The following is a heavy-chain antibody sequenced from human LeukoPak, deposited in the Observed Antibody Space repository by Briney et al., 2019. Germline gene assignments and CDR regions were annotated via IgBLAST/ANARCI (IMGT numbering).Heavy chain of an antibody. Sequence: AASVKVSCKASGYTFTGCYMHWVRQAPGQGLEWMGWINPNSGGTNYAQKFQGWVTMTRDTSISTAYMELSRLRSDDTAVYYCARAGAYYDILTGYLDAFDIWGQGTMVTVSS. CDR2: INPNSGGT. CDR1: GYTFTGCY. J-gene: IGHJ3*02. CDR3: ARAGAYYDILTGYLDAFDI. D-gene: IGHD3-9*01. V-gene: IGHV1-2*04.